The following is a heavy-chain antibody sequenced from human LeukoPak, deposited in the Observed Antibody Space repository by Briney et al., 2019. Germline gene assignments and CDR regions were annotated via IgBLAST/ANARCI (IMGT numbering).Heavy chain of an antibody. CDR3: VKDRSGGYRVFDH. Sequence: PGTSLRLSCEPRGFTFSNYGMHWVRQPPGKGLEWVAFISYGETEKQYADSVKGRFTISRDDSKNTLFLQMNSLRAEDTAVYYCVKDRSGGYRVFDHWGQGTLVTVSS. CDR1: GFTFSNYG. D-gene: IGHD6-19*01. J-gene: IGHJ4*02. V-gene: IGHV3-33*03. CDR2: ISYGETEK.